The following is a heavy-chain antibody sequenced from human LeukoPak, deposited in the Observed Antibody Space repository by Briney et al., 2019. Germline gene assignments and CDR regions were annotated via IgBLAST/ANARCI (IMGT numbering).Heavy chain of an antibody. J-gene: IGHJ4*02. CDR2: IGTIGSNT. V-gene: IGHV3-64D*06. Sequence: GGSLRLSCSTSAFFFSNLSMHWVRQAPGKGLELIGTIGSNTFYADSLRGRFTISRDDSQSTLYLQMTSLRPEDSAVYYCVRDVWGFDLWGQGTTVTVST. CDR1: AFFFSNLS. CDR3: VRDVWGFDL. D-gene: IGHD3-16*01.